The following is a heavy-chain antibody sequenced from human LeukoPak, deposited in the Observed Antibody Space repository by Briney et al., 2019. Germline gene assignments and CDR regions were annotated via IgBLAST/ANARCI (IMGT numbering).Heavy chain of an antibody. CDR1: GGSISSYY. V-gene: IGHV4-59*12. Sequence: SETLSLTCTVSGGSISSYYWSWIRQPPGKGLEWIGYIYYSGSTYYNPSLKSRVTISVDTSKNQFSLKLSSVTAADTAVYYCARGNYDFWSGYYYYGMDVWGQGTTVTVSS. D-gene: IGHD3-3*01. CDR3: ARGNYDFWSGYYYYGMDV. CDR2: IYYSGST. J-gene: IGHJ6*02.